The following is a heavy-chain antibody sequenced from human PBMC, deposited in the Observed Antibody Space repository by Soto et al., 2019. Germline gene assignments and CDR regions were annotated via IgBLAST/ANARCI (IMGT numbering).Heavy chain of an antibody. V-gene: IGHV4-59*01. CDR2: IYYSGST. CDR3: ARDHIAAAGGGYYYYGMDV. J-gene: IGHJ6*02. Sequence: PSETLSLTCTVSGGSISSYYWSWIRQPPGKGLEWIGYIYYSGSTNYNPSLKSRVTISVDTSKNQFSLKLSSVTAADTAVYYCARDHIAAAGGGYYYYGMDVWGQGTTVTVSS. CDR1: GGSISSYY. D-gene: IGHD6-13*01.